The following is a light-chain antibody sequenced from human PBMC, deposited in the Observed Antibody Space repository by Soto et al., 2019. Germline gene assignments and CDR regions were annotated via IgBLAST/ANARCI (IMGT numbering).Light chain of an antibody. J-gene: IGKJ1*01. CDR3: QHYYNWPRT. V-gene: IGKV3-15*01. Sequence: EIVMTQSPATLSVSPGERATLSCRASQSVSSNLAWYQQKPGQAPRLLIYGASTRATGIPARFSGIGSGTEFTLTISSLQSEDFAVYYCQHYYNWPRTFGQGTKVEIK. CDR1: QSVSSN. CDR2: GAS.